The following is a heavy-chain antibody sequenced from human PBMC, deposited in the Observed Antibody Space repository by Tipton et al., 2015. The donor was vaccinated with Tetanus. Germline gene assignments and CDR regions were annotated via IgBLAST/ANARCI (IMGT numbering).Heavy chain of an antibody. J-gene: IGHJ5*02. CDR1: GFTFKSYT. CDR2: ISGNSGYK. V-gene: IGHV3-21*01. Sequence: SLRLSCVASGFTFKSYTLNWVRQAPGKGLEWVSSISGNSGYKYYADSVKGRFTISRDNSKKNLYLQMNSLRAEDTAVYYCARENSLTTSSWGQGTLVTVSS. D-gene: IGHD1-14*01. CDR3: ARENSLTTSS.